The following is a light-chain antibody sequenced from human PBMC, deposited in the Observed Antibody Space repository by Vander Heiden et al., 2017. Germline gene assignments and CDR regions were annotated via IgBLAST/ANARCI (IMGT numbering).Light chain of an antibody. CDR1: SSNIGSHH. CDR3: AVRDDNLRAVV. J-gene: IGLJ3*02. CDR2: LDH. V-gene: IGLV1-44*01. Sequence: QSVLTQPPSASGTPGQRVSISCSGRSSNIGSHHVNWYQQYPGAAPKLLIYLDHPRPSGVAGRFSGSKSGASASLAISGLQYEDGADYYCAVRDDNLRAVVFGGGTKLTVL.